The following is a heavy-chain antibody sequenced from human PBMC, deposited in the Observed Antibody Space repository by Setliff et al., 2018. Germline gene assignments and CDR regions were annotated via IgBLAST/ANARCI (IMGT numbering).Heavy chain of an antibody. Sequence: PRGSLRLSCVVSGFSFSRHWMSWVRQAPGKGLEWVADIKQDGSTKYYLDSVKGRFTISRDNAKRSLYLQMNGLRADDTGVYYCVRDDADNYDAFDNWGQGTLVTVSS. V-gene: IGHV3-7*01. D-gene: IGHD3-22*01. J-gene: IGHJ3*02. CDR2: IKQDGSTK. CDR1: GFSFSRHW. CDR3: VRDDADNYDAFDN.